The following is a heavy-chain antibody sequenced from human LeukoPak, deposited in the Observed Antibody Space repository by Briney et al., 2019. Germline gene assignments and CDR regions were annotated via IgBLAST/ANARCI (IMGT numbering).Heavy chain of an antibody. Sequence: NPSETLSLTCAVYGGSFSGYYWSWIRQPPGKGLEWIGEINHSGSTNYNPSLKSRVTISVDTSKNQFSLKLSSVTAADTAVYYCARRGIGAARPSYFDYWGQGTLVTVSS. J-gene: IGHJ4*02. CDR1: GGSFSGYY. CDR3: ARRGIGAARPSYFDY. D-gene: IGHD6-6*01. CDR2: INHSGST. V-gene: IGHV4-34*01.